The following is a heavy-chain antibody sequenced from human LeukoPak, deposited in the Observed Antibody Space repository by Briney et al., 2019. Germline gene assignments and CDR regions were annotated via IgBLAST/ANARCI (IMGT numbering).Heavy chain of an antibody. J-gene: IGHJ4*02. CDR1: GVNFSSYW. V-gene: IGHV3-7*01. D-gene: IGHD3-3*01. Sequence: GGSLRLSCAVSGVNFSSYWMSWVRQAPGKGLEWVANIKQGGSEEYYVDSVKGRFTISTDNAKNSLYLQMSSLRAEDTAVYYCARDAYYDFWSGYPRFFDYWGQGTLVTVSS. CDR2: IKQGGSEE. CDR3: ARDAYYDFWSGYPRFFDY.